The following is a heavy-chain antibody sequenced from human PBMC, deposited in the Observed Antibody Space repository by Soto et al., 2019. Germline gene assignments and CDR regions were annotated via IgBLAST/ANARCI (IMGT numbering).Heavy chain of an antibody. V-gene: IGHV3-23*01. Sequence: GGSLRLSCAASRFTFSNYAMSWVRQAPGKGLEWVSGISSTGGSTYYADSVKGRFTISRDNSKSTLDLQMSSLRAEDTAIYYCARAHDYDFWSGFLFYGMDVWGQGTTVTVSS. CDR2: ISSTGGST. D-gene: IGHD3-3*01. J-gene: IGHJ6*02. CDR3: ARAHDYDFWSGFLFYGMDV. CDR1: RFTFSNYA.